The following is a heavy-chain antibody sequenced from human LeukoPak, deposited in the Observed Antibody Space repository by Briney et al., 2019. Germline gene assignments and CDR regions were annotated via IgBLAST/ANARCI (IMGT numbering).Heavy chain of an antibody. CDR3: ARDLVGFGGSYFFDY. CDR2: INWNGGST. J-gene: IGHJ4*02. CDR1: GFTFDDYG. D-gene: IGHD1-26*01. V-gene: IGHV3-20*04. Sequence: PGGSLRLSCAASGFTFDDYGMSWVRQAPGKGREWVSGINWNGGSTGYADSVKGRFTISRDNAKNSLYLQMNSLRAEDTALYYCARDLVGFGGSYFFDYWGQGTLVTVSS.